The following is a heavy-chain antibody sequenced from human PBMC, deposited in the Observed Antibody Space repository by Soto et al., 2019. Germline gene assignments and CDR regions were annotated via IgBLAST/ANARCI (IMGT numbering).Heavy chain of an antibody. J-gene: IGHJ6*03. CDR2: ISWNSGSI. V-gene: IGHV3-9*01. D-gene: IGHD4-17*01. Sequence: EVQLVESGGGLVQPGRSLRLSCAASGFTFDDYAMHWVRQAPGKGLEWVSGISWNSGSIGYADSVKGRFTISRDNAKNSLYLQMNSLRAEDTAVYYCAKGVTFYGDYGGDYYYMDVWGKGTTVTVSS. CDR3: AKGVTFYGDYGGDYYYMDV. CDR1: GFTFDDYA.